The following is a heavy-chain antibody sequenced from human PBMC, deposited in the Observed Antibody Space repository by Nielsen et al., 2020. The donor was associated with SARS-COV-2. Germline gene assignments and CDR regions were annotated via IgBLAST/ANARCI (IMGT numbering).Heavy chain of an antibody. V-gene: IGHV4-34*01. CDR3: ARGRDSSSWRYYYYGMDV. D-gene: IGHD6-13*01. J-gene: IGHJ6*02. CDR1: GGSFSGYY. Sequence: SETLSLTCAVYGGSFSGYYWIWIRQPPGKGLEWIGEINHSGSTNYNPSLKSRVTISVDTSKNQFSLKLSSVTAADTAVYYCARGRDSSSWRYYYYGMDVWGQGTTVTVSS. CDR2: INHSGST.